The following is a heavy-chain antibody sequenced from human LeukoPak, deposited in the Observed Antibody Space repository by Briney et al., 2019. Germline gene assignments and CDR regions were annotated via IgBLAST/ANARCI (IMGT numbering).Heavy chain of an antibody. J-gene: IGHJ4*02. D-gene: IGHD1-26*01. Sequence: PGGSLRLSCAASDFTFSTYGMLWVRQAPGKGLEWVSFIRYDVSNKYYADSVKGRFTISRDNSKNTLYLQMNSLRAEDTAVYYCAKDPGSYYGLDYWGQGTQVTVSS. V-gene: IGHV3-30*02. CDR3: AKDPGSYYGLDY. CDR2: IRYDVSNK. CDR1: DFTFSTYG.